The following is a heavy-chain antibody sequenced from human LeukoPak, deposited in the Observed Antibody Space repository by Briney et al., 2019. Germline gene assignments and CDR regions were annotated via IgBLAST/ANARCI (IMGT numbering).Heavy chain of an antibody. J-gene: IGHJ6*03. V-gene: IGHV3-21*01. CDR2: ISSSSSYI. D-gene: IGHD4-23*01. Sequence: GGSPRLSCAASGFTFSSYSMNWVRQAPGKGLEWVSSISSSSSYIYYADSVKGRFTISRDNAKNSLYLQMNSLRAEDTAVYYCARCGNSAYYYMDVWGKGTTVTVSS. CDR1: GFTFSSYS. CDR3: ARCGNSAYYYMDV.